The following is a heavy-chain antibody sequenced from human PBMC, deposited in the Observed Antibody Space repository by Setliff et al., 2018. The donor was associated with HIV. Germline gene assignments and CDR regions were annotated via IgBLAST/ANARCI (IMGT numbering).Heavy chain of an antibody. V-gene: IGHV2-70*11. Sequence: SGPTLVNPTQTLTLTCTVSGFSIGTLGMCVGWIRQPPGKALEWLARIDWDDDKYYSTSLRTRLTVSKDTSKNQVVLTMTNMDPVDTATYYCARINAGGSPIWGQGTLVTVSS. CDR1: GFSIGTLGMC. CDR2: IDWDDDK. D-gene: IGHD1-26*01. CDR3: ARINAGGSPI. J-gene: IGHJ4*02.